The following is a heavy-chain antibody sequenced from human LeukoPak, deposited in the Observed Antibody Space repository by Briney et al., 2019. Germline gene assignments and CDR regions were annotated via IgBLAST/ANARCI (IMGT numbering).Heavy chain of an antibody. Sequence: ASVKVSCKASGYTFTSYYMHWVRQAPGQGLEWMGIINPSGGSTTYAQKFQGRVTMTRDTSTSTVYMELRILRSDDTAVYYCARGGYSYGLCDYWGQGTLVTVSS. CDR2: INPSGGST. J-gene: IGHJ4*02. D-gene: IGHD5-18*01. CDR3: ARGGYSYGLCDY. V-gene: IGHV1-46*01. CDR1: GYTFTSYY.